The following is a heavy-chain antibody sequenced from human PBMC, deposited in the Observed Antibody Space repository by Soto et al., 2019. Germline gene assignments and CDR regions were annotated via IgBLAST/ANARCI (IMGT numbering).Heavy chain of an antibody. J-gene: IGHJ6*03. D-gene: IGHD5-12*01. CDR1: GGTFSSYA. V-gene: IGHV1-69*13. CDR2: IIPIFGTA. Sequence: ASVKVSCKASGGTFSSYAISWVRQAPGQGLEWMGGIIPIFGTANYAQKFQGRVTITADESTSTAYMELSSLRSEDTAVYYCAGGMRRHIVATIRKVKYYYYMDVWGKGTTVTVS. CDR3: AGGMRRHIVATIRKVKYYYYMDV.